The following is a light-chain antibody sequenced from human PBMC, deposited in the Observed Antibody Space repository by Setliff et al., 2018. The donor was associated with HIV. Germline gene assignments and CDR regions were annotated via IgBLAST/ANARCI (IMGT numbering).Light chain of an antibody. CDR2: EVS. J-gene: IGLJ1*01. Sequence: QSALTQPASVSGSPGQSITVSCTGTSNDVGAYNYVSWYQQHPGKAPKLIIYEVSNRPSGFSNRFSGSKSGNTASLTISGLQAEDEADYYCSSYTSNSTPVFGTGTKVTVL. CDR1: SNDVGAYNY. CDR3: SSYTSNSTPV. V-gene: IGLV2-14*01.